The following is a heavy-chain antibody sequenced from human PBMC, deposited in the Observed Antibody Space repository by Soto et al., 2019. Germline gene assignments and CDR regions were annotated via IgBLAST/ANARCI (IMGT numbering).Heavy chain of an antibody. CDR3: AKIDSSSSDNGYFDY. Sequence: PGGSLRLSCAASGFTFSSYAMSWVRQAPGKGLEWVSAISGSGGSTYYADSVKGRFTISRDNSKNTLYLQMNSLRAEDTAVYYCAKIDSSSSDNGYFDYWGQGTLVTVSS. CDR1: GFTFSSYA. J-gene: IGHJ4*02. D-gene: IGHD6-13*01. CDR2: ISGSGGST. V-gene: IGHV3-23*01.